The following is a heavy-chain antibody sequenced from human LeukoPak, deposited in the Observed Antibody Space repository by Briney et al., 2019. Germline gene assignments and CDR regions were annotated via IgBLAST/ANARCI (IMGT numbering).Heavy chain of an antibody. Sequence: SETLSLTCAVYGGSFSNNYWNWIRQPPGKGLEWIGYIYHSGSTNYNPSLQSRVTISVDTSKNQFSLNLNSVTAADTAVYYCARGGAARLHFQNWGQGTLVTVSS. D-gene: IGHD6-6*01. CDR1: GGSFSNNY. CDR2: IYHSGST. J-gene: IGHJ1*01. CDR3: ARGGAARLHFQN. V-gene: IGHV4-59*01.